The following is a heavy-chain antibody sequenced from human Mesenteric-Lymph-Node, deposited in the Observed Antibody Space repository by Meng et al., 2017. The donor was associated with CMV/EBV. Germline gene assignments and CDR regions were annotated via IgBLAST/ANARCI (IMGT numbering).Heavy chain of an antibody. Sequence: CSGSGFTFSNYWMYWVRQAPGKGLVWVSRINGDGSMTGYADSVKGRFTVSRDNAKNTLYLQMNSLRAEDTAVYYCAGPLGVNAFDFWGQGTMVTVSS. J-gene: IGHJ3*01. CDR3: AGPLGVNAFDF. D-gene: IGHD1-26*01. CDR2: INGDGSMT. CDR1: GFTFSNYW. V-gene: IGHV3-74*01.